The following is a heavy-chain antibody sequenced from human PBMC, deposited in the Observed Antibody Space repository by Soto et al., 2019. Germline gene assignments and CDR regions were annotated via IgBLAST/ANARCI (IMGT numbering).Heavy chain of an antibody. CDR3: ARDLWGYCGTDCYPLDV. J-gene: IGHJ6*02. Sequence: SETLSLTCTVSGGSISSSRCHWGWIRQPPGKGLEWIGYIKYSGTTFYNPSLKSRVTLSVDTSKNQFSLKLNSVTAADTAVYYCARDLWGYCGTDCYPLDVWGQGTTVTVSS. V-gene: IGHV4-39*07. CDR2: IKYSGTT. CDR1: GGSISSSRCH. D-gene: IGHD2-21*02.